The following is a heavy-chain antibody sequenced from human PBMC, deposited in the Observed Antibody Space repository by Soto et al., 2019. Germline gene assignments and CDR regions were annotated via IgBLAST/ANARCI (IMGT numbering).Heavy chain of an antibody. CDR1: GFTFSTSW. J-gene: IGHJ3*02. CDR2: IRKDGSVI. V-gene: IGHV3-7*01. Sequence: EVQLVESGGDLVQPGGSLRLSCAASGFTFSTSWMTWVRQAPGTGLEWVANIRKDGSVIHYVDHVKGRFTISRDYAKNSLYLEMTNLRVDDTAVYLCARVFSPADGDLFYDAFDIWGQGTVVTVSS. D-gene: IGHD6-25*01. CDR3: ARVFSPADGDLFYDAFDI.